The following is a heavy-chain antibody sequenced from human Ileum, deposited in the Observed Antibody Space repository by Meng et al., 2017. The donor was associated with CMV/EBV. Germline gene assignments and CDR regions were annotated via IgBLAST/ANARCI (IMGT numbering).Heavy chain of an antibody. Sequence: SVKVSCKASGGTFSSYTISWVRQAPGQGLEWMGRIIPILGITNYAQKFQGRVTITADKSTSTAYMELSSLRSEDTAVYYCATIVGATAFDYWGQGTLVTVSS. CDR1: GGTFSSYT. CDR2: IIPILGIT. CDR3: ATIVGATAFDY. D-gene: IGHD1-26*01. J-gene: IGHJ4*02. V-gene: IGHV1-69*02.